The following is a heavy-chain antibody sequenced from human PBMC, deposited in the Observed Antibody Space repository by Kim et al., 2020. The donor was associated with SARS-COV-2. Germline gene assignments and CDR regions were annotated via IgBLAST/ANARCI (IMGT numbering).Heavy chain of an antibody. CDR3: ARSVVVTARGPDYYYGMDV. CDR1: GYSFTSYW. CDR2: IYPGDSDT. J-gene: IGHJ6*02. D-gene: IGHD2-21*02. V-gene: IGHV5-51*01. Sequence: GESLKISCKGSGYSFTSYWIGWVRQMPGKGLEWMGIIYPGDSDTRYSPSFQGQVTISADKSISTAHLQWSSLKASDTAMYYCARSVVVTARGPDYYYGMDVWGQGTTVTVSS.